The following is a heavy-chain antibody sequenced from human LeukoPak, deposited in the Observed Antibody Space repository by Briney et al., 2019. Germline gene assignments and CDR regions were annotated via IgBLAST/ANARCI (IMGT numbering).Heavy chain of an antibody. Sequence: ASVKVSCKASGYTFTDYYMHWVRQAPGQGFEWMGWINPNDGDTSYAQKFQGRVTMTRGTSISTAHMEVSRLRSDDTAVYYCARANFLYCSSTTCLFDYWGQGTLVTVSS. J-gene: IGHJ4*02. V-gene: IGHV1-2*02. D-gene: IGHD2-2*01. CDR3: ARANFLYCSSTTCLFDY. CDR2: INPNDGDT. CDR1: GYTFTDYY.